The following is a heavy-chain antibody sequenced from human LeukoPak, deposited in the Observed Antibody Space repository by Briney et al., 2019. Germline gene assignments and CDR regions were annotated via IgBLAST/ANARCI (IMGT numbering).Heavy chain of an antibody. D-gene: IGHD2-2*01. CDR1: GFSFYHYW. Sequence: PGGSLRLSCAAPGFSFYHYWMTWVRPAPGKGLEWVANIKQDGSEMYYVDSVKGRLTISRDNAKNSLYLQINSLRPEDTAVYYCAVNVPPDYWGQGTLVTVSS. CDR2: IKQDGSEM. V-gene: IGHV3-7*01. J-gene: IGHJ4*02. CDR3: AVNVPPDY.